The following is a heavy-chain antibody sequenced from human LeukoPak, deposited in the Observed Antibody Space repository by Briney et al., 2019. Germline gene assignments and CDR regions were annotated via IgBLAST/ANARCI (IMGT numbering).Heavy chain of an antibody. Sequence: GASVKVSRKASGYTFTSYAMNWVRQAPGQGLEWMGWINTNTGNPTYAQGFTGRFVFSLDTSVSTAYLQISSLKAEDTAVYYCARVEPIYDSSGYYVYWGQGTLVTVSS. J-gene: IGHJ4*02. CDR3: ARVEPIYDSSGYYVY. CDR2: INTNTGNP. V-gene: IGHV7-4-1*02. D-gene: IGHD3-22*01. CDR1: GYTFTSYA.